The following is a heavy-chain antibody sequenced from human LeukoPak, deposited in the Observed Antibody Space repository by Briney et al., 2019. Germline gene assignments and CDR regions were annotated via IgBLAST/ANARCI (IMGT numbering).Heavy chain of an antibody. J-gene: IGHJ1*01. V-gene: IGHV3-23*01. Sequence: GGSLRLSCAASGFTFSNYAMSWVRQAPGKGLEWVSAISGSGGSTYYADSVKGRFTISRDNSKNTLYLQMNSLRAEDTAVYYCAKDAEYYYDSSGYYRSAEYFQHWGQGTLVTVSS. CDR3: AKDAEYYYDSSGYYRSAEYFQH. CDR2: ISGSGGST. CDR1: GFTFSNYA. D-gene: IGHD3-22*01.